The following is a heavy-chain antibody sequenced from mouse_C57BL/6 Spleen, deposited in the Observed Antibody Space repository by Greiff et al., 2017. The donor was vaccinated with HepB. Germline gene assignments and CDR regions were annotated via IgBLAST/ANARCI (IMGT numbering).Heavy chain of an antibody. V-gene: IGHV1-82*01. CDR1: GYAFSSSW. CDR2: IYPGDGDT. D-gene: IGHD2-4*01. Sequence: QVQLKESGPELVKPGASVKISCKASGYAFSSSWMNWVKQRPGKGLEWIGRIYPGDGDTNYNGKFKGKATLTADKSSSTAYMQLSSLTSEDSAVYFCARYDYDSYYYAMDYWGQGTSVTVSS. J-gene: IGHJ4*01. CDR3: ARYDYDSYYYAMDY.